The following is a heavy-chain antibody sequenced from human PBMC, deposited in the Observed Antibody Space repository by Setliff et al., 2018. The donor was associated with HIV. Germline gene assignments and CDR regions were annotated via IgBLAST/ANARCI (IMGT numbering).Heavy chain of an antibody. Sequence: SETLSLTCSVSGGSMSGYYWNWIRQPAGKGLEWIGRIYSSGSTNHNPSLKSRVTMSVDTSNQFSLKLSSVTAADAAVYYCARSPSYRSSWEYYFDYWGQGILVTVSS. J-gene: IGHJ4*02. CDR3: ARSPSYRSSWEYYFDY. CDR2: IYSSGST. V-gene: IGHV4-4*07. D-gene: IGHD6-13*01. CDR1: GGSMSGYY.